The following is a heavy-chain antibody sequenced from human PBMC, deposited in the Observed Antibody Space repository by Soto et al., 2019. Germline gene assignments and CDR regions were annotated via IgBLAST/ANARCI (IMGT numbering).Heavy chain of an antibody. CDR3: ARRVTTKYYYYGMDV. CDR2: IYYSGST. J-gene: IGHJ6*02. CDR1: GGSISSTSYY. V-gene: IGHV4-39*01. Sequence: PSETLSLTCTVSGGSISSTSYYGGWIRKPPGKGLEWIGSIYYSGSTYYNPSLKSRVTISVDTSKNQFSLKLSSVTAADTAVYYCARRVTTKYYYYGMDVWGQGTTVTVSS. D-gene: IGHD4-17*01.